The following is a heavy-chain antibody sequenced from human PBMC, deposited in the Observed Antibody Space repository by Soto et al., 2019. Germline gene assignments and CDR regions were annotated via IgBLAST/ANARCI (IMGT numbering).Heavy chain of an antibody. J-gene: IGHJ5*01. CDR1: GGSIRGYH. D-gene: IGHD1-26*01. Sequence: SETLSLTCTVSGGSIRGYHWTWIRQTPGKGLEWIGHIYYTGSTKYNPSLKSRVTISVETSKNQFYLKLSSVTAADTAMYYCAITNTTFCDLFDPRGQGTHDPGSS. V-gene: IGHV4-59*08. CDR3: AITNTTFCDLFDP. CDR2: IYYTGST.